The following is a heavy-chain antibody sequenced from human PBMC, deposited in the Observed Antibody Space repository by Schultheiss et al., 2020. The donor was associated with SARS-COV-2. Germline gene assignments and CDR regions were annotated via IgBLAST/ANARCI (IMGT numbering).Heavy chain of an antibody. CDR2: FDPEDGET. D-gene: IGHD3-3*02. V-gene: IGHV1-24*01. Sequence: ASVKVSCKVSGYTLTELSMHWVRQAPGKGLEWMGGFDPEDGETIYAQKFQGRVTMTEDTSTDTAYMELSSLRSEDTAVYYCAKWGAVTGDPPFLDSWGQGTLGTVSS. CDR1: GYTLTELS. J-gene: IGHJ5*01. CDR3: AKWGAVTGDPPFLDS.